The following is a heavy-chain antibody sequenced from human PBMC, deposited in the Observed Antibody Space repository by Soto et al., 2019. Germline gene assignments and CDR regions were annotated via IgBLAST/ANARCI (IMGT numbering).Heavy chain of an antibody. D-gene: IGHD2-15*01. CDR2: IYHSGST. J-gene: IGHJ5*02. CDR1: GGSISSSNW. Sequence: SETLSLTCAVSGGSISSSNWWSWVRQPPGKGLEWIGEIYHSGSTNYNPSLKSRVTISVDKSKNQFSLKLSSVTAADTAVYYCARGGGDIVVVVAASNWIDPWGQGTLVTVSS. CDR3: ARGGGDIVVVVAASNWIDP. V-gene: IGHV4-4*02.